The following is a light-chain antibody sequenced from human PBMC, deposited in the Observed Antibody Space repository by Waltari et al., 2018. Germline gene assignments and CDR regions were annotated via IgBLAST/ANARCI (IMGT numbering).Light chain of an antibody. CDR3: MQATHWPYT. V-gene: IGKV2-30*01. CDR1: QSLVSSDGNTY. Sequence: DVVVTQSPLSLPVTLGHPASISCRSSQSLVSSDGNTYLNWFHLRPGQSPRRLIYETSKRDSGVPDRFSGSGSGAGFTLKISRVEAEDVGIYYCMQATHWPYTFGQGTKLEIK. CDR2: ETS. J-gene: IGKJ2*01.